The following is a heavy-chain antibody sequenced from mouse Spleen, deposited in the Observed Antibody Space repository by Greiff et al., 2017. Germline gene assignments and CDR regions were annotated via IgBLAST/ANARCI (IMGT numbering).Heavy chain of an antibody. Sequence: EVQRVESGPELVKPGASVKISCKASGYAFTDYNMNWVKQSNGKSLEWIGIINPKYGTTTYSQNFKGKATLTVDQSSSTAYMQLSSLTSEDSAVYYCAREYRYDRYFDYWGQGTTLTVSS. CDR3: AREYRYDRYFDY. CDR2: INPKYGTT. V-gene: IGHV1-39*01. D-gene: IGHD2-12*01. CDR1: GYAFTDYN. J-gene: IGHJ2*01.